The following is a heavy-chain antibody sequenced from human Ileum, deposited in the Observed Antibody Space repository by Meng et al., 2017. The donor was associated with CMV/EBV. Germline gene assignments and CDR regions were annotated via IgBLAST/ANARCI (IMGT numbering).Heavy chain of an antibody. Sequence: VQLQQVGAGLLKPSETLSLSRAVFGGFFTGYYWSWFRQSPGKGLEWIGEITHSGRTSYNLSLKSRVTISVDMSKYQFSLKLTSVTAADTAIYYCARGLASGWPDYWGQGTLVTVSS. CDR1: GGFFTGYY. CDR3: ARGLASGWPDY. V-gene: IGHV4-34*01. D-gene: IGHD3-10*01. J-gene: IGHJ4*02. CDR2: ITHSGRT.